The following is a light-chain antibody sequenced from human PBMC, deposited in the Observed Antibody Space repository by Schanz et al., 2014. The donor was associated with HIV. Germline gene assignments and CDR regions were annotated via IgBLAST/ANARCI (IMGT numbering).Light chain of an antibody. V-gene: IGKV3-20*01. CDR2: GAS. J-gene: IGKJ3*01. CDR3: QQYGSS. Sequence: EIVLTQSPGTLSLSQGERATLSCRASQSVSSSYLAWYQQKPGQAPRLLIYGASSRATGIPVRFSGRGSGTEFTLTISRLEPEDFAVYYCQQYGSSFGPGTKVDIK. CDR1: QSVSSSY.